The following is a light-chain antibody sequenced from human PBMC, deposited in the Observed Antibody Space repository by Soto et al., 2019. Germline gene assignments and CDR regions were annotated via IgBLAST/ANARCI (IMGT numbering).Light chain of an antibody. Sequence: DIQMTQSPSSLSASVGDTVTITCRASQGISTHLNWYQQKPGKAPRVLIYGAASLQSGVPSRFSGSGSGTNFSLTINSLQPEDYATYYCQQSYNIQALTFGGGTKVDIK. V-gene: IGKV1-39*01. CDR1: QGISTH. J-gene: IGKJ4*01. CDR3: QQSYNIQALT. CDR2: GAA.